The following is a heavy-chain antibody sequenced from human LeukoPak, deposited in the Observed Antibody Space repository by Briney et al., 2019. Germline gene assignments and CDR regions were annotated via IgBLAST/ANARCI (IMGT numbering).Heavy chain of an antibody. CDR1: GFTFSSYS. CDR2: ISSSSSYI. J-gene: IGHJ4*02. Sequence: TGGSLRLSCAASGFTFSSYSMNWVRQAPGKGLEWVSSISSSSSYIYYADSVKGRFTISRDNAKNSLHLQMNSLRAEDTAVYYCASRSTYCSGGSCYSLDYWGQGTLVTVSS. CDR3: ASRSTYCSGGSCYSLDY. V-gene: IGHV3-21*01. D-gene: IGHD2-15*01.